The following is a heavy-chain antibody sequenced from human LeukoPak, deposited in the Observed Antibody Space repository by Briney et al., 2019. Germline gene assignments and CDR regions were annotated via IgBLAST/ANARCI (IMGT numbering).Heavy chain of an antibody. J-gene: IGHJ6*03. Sequence: QPGGSLRLSCAASGFTFSIYEINWVRQAPGKGLEWLSHISTSGSSIHYADSVKGRFTISRHNAKNSLYLQLNSLRAEDTAVYYCARDATTEVGTVYMDVWGKGTPVTISS. CDR3: ARDATTEVGTVYMDV. V-gene: IGHV3-48*03. D-gene: IGHD4-11*01. CDR1: GFTFSIYE. CDR2: ISTSGSSI.